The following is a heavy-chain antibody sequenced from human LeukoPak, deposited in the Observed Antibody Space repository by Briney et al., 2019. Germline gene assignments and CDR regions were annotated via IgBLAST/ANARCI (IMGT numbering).Heavy chain of an antibody. D-gene: IGHD2-2*01. Sequence: GGSLRLSCAASGFTVSSNYMSWVRRAPGKGLEWVSVIYSGGSTYYADSVKGRFTISRDNSKNTLYLQMNSLRAEDTAVYYCARGYCSSTSCPRGAYWGQGTLVTVSS. CDR3: ARGYCSSTSCPRGAY. CDR2: IYSGGST. CDR1: GFTVSSNY. V-gene: IGHV3-66*02. J-gene: IGHJ4*02.